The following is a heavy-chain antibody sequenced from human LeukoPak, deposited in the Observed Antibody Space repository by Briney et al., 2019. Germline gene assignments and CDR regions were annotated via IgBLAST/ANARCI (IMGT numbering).Heavy chain of an antibody. CDR1: GFTFSSYD. J-gene: IGHJ2*01. CDR2: IGTAGDT. CDR3: ARARSPTLEYFDL. D-gene: IGHD1-26*01. Sequence: PGGSLRLSCAASGFTFSSYDMHWVSQVTGKDLEWVSGIGTAGDTYYLGSVKGRFTISRENAQNSLYPQMNSLRAGDTAVYYCARARSPTLEYFDLWGRGTLVTVSS. V-gene: IGHV3-13*01.